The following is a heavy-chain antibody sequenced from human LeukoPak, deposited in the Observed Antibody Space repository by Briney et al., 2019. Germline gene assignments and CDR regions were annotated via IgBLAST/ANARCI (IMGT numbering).Heavy chain of an antibody. V-gene: IGHV4-30-4*01. J-gene: IGHJ4*02. CDR2: IYYSGST. Sequence: GYIYYSGSTYYSPSLKSRVTISVDTSKNQFSLKLSSVTAADTAVYYCARVSAVTYYFDYWGQGTLVTVSS. D-gene: IGHD4-17*01. CDR3: ARVSAVTYYFDY.